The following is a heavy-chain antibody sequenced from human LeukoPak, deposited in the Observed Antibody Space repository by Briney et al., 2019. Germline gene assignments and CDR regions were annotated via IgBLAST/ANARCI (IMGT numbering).Heavy chain of an antibody. V-gene: IGHV4-34*01. CDR2: INHSGST. CDR1: GGSFSGYY. Sequence: PSETLSLTCAVYGGSFSGYYWSWIRQPPGKGLEWIGEINHSGSTNYNPSLKSRVTISVDTSKNQFSLKLSSVTAADTAVYYCARWAYYYYGMDVWGQGTTVTVSS. D-gene: IGHD1-26*01. CDR3: ARWAYYYYGMDV. J-gene: IGHJ6*02.